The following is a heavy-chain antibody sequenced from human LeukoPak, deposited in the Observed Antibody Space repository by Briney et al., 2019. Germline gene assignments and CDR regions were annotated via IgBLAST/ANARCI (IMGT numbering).Heavy chain of an antibody. Sequence: SQTLSLTCTVSGGSISSGDYYWSWIRQPPGKGLEWIGYIFYSGTTYYNPSLKSRVTISVDTSNNQFSLKLSPVTAADTAVYYCAREEIRPLRPFAYWGQGTLVTVSS. V-gene: IGHV4-30-4*01. D-gene: IGHD3-3*02. CDR2: IFYSGTT. J-gene: IGHJ4*02. CDR1: GGSISSGDYY. CDR3: AREEIRPLRPFAY.